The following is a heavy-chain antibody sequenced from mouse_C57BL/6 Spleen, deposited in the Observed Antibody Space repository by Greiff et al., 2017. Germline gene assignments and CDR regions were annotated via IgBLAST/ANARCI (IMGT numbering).Heavy chain of an antibody. Sequence: VQLQQSGPELVKPGASVKISCKASGYAFSSSWMNWVKQRPGKGLEWIGRIYPGDGDTNYNGKFKGKATLTADKSSSTAYMQLSSLTSEDSAVYFCAIYDYDGYAMDYWGQGTSVTVSS. V-gene: IGHV1-82*01. CDR1: GYAFSSSW. CDR2: IYPGDGDT. J-gene: IGHJ4*01. CDR3: AIYDYDGYAMDY. D-gene: IGHD2-4*01.